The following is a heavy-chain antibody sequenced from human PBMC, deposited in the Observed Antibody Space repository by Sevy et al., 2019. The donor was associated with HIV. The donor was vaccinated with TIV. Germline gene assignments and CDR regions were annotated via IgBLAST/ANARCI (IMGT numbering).Heavy chain of an antibody. V-gene: IGHV3-48*01. D-gene: IGHD6-13*01. Sequence: GGSLRLSCAASEFTFSGYSMNWVRQAPGKGLEWVSYITGSSSTIYYADSVKGRFTISRDNAKKSLYLQMNSLRAEDTAVYYCTRGRLVAGGTSLWYYDLWGRGTLVTVSS. CDR3: TRGRLVAGGTSLWYYDL. CDR2: ITGSSSTI. CDR1: EFTFSGYS. J-gene: IGHJ2*01.